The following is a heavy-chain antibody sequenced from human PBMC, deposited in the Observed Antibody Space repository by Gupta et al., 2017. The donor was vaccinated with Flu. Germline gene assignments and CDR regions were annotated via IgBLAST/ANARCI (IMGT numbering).Heavy chain of an antibody. CDR2: IDYSGRT. V-gene: IGHV4-31*02. CDR3: ARDRDGMKAFDI. J-gene: IGHJ3*02. Sequence: GAYYWSWIRQDPGKGLEWIAYIDYSGRTNYNPSLKSRVTISVDMSKNQFSLKMHSVTAADTAVYYCARDRDGMKAFDIWGQGTLVTVSS. CDR1: GAYY.